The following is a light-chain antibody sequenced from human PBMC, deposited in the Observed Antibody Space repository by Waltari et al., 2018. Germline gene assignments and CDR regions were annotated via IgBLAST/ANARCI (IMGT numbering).Light chain of an antibody. J-gene: IGKJ1*01. CDR1: QSVGGN. CDR3: LQYNNWPRT. Sequence: ERVLTQSPDTLSVSPGERATLSCRASQSVGGNVAWYQQRPGQAPRLLIFGASIRASGIPARFSGSGSGTEFTCTISSLESEDFAVYYCLQYNNWPRTFGQGTKVEV. V-gene: IGKV3-15*01. CDR2: GAS.